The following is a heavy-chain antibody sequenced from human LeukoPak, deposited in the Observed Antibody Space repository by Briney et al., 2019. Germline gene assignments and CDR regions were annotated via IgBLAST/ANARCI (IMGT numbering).Heavy chain of an antibody. Sequence: SGTLSLTCTVSGGSISSGGYYWSWIRQHPGKGLEWIGYIYYSGSTYYNPSLKSRVTISVDTSKNQFSLKLSSVTAADTAVYYCARANYYDSSGYFWFDYWGQGILVTVSS. CDR1: GGSISSGGYY. CDR3: ARANYYDSSGYFWFDY. CDR2: IYYSGST. V-gene: IGHV4-31*03. D-gene: IGHD3-22*01. J-gene: IGHJ4*02.